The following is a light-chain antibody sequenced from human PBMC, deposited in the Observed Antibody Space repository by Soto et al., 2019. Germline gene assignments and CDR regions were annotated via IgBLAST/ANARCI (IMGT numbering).Light chain of an antibody. CDR2: AAS. V-gene: IGKV1-9*01. CDR1: QGIGNY. J-gene: IGKJ4*01. Sequence: IQLTQSPSSLSASVGDRVTITCRASQGIGNYLAWYQQKPGKVPKLLIYAASTLQSGVPSRFSGSGSWTDFTLTISSLQPEDFATYYSEQANSFPLSLGGGTRVDIK. CDR3: EQANSFPLS.